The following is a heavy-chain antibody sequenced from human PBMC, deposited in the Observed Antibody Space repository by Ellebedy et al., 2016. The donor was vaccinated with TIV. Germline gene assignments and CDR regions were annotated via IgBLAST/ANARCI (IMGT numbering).Heavy chain of an antibody. CDR1: GFTFNSYA. V-gene: IGHV3-23*01. CDR2: LSASGGST. D-gene: IGHD3-10*01. J-gene: IGHJ6*02. CDR3: AKRVTMVREVITYYHYAMDV. Sequence: GESLKISCVASGFTFNSYAMSWVRQAPGKGLEWASSLSASGGSTYYADSVKGRFTISRDNSKNTLYLQMNSRRAEDTAVYYCAKRVTMVREVITYYHYAMDVWGQGPTVTVSS.